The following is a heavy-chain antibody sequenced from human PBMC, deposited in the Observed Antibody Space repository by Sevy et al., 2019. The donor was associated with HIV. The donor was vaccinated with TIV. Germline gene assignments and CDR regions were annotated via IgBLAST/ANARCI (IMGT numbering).Heavy chain of an antibody. Sequence: GGSLRLSCAASGFTFSNYNMNWVRQAPGKGLEWVSSITSSRDYIYDEDSVKGRFTISRDNAKNSLYLQMNSLRAEDTAVYYCARDRRTLNYYTSSGYNYYFDYWGQGTLVTVSS. CDR1: GFTFSNYN. V-gene: IGHV3-21*01. CDR3: ARDRRTLNYYTSSGYNYYFDY. D-gene: IGHD3-22*01. CDR2: ITSSRDYI. J-gene: IGHJ4*02.